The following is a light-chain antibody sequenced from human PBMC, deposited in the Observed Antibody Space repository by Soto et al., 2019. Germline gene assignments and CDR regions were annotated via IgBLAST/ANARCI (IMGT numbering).Light chain of an antibody. V-gene: IGKV3-11*01. CDR2: DTF. CDR1: QSVSDY. Sequence: EIVLTQSPGTLSLSPGERATLSCRASQSVSDYLGWYQQKPGQAPRLLIYDTFKRAAGIPARFSGSGSGTEFTLTISSLQPEDFATYYCQQLNSYPRTFGPGTKVDI. CDR3: QQLNSYPRT. J-gene: IGKJ3*01.